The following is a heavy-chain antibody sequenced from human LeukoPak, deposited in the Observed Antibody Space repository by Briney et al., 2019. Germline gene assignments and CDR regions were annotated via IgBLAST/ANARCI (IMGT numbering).Heavy chain of an antibody. CDR2: ISGSGGST. D-gene: IGHD3-16*02. CDR1: GFTFSSYS. V-gene: IGHV3-23*01. CDR3: AKDTGAPDDYVWGSYRRHLYYFDY. J-gene: IGHJ4*02. Sequence: GGSLRLSCAASGFTFSSYSMNWVRQAPGKGLEWVSAISGSGGSTYYADSVKGRFTISRDNSKNTLYLQMNSLRAEDTAVYYCAKDTGAPDDYVWGSYRRHLYYFDYWGQGTLVTVSS.